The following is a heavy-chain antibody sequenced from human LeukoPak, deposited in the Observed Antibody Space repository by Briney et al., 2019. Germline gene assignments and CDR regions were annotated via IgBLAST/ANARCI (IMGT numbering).Heavy chain of an antibody. CDR3: ARDSSSGIYGPTHYYYYGMDV. J-gene: IGHJ6*02. CDR1: GFTFSSYG. V-gene: IGHV3-30*03. CDR2: ISYDGSNK. D-gene: IGHD3-10*01. Sequence: GGSLRLSCAASGFTFSSYGMHWVRQAPGKGLEWVAVISYDGSNKYYADSVKGRFTISRDNSKSTLYLQMNSLRAEDTAVYYCARDSSSGIYGPTHYYYYGMDVWGQGTTVTVSS.